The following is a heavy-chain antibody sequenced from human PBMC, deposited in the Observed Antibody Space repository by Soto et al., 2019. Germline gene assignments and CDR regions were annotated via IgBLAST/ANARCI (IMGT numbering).Heavy chain of an antibody. CDR2: IFYSGST. D-gene: IGHD2-21*02. CDR3: ARVFPSYCGGDCSYFDS. Sequence: SETLSLTCPVSGGSVNSYYWSWIRQPPGKGLEWIGYIFYSGSTKSNPSLKSRVTMSVDMSKNQFPLRLTSVTAADTAVYYCARVFPSYCGGDCSYFDSWGQGTLVTVSS. J-gene: IGHJ4*02. CDR1: GGSVNSYY. V-gene: IGHV4-59*02.